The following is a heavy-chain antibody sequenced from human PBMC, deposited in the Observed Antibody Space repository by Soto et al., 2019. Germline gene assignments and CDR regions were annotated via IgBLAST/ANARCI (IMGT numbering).Heavy chain of an antibody. Sequence: LRLSCAASGFTVSSNYLSCVRQAPGKGLEWVSVIFIADNTHYADSVKGPFTISRDNSKNTVFLKMNSLRAEETAVYYCAITGAGYYIXWGQGTPVTVSX. CDR2: IFIADNT. CDR1: GFTVSSNY. D-gene: IGHD3-3*01. CDR3: AITGAGYYIX. J-gene: IGHJ4*02. V-gene: IGHV3-53*01.